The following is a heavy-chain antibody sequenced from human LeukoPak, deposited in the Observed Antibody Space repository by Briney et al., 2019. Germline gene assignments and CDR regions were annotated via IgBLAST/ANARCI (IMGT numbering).Heavy chain of an antibody. CDR1: GGSFSGYY. CDR3: ARGKRREIYCSSTSCYRRANRVAFDI. CDR2: INHSGST. V-gene: IGHV4-34*01. J-gene: IGHJ3*02. D-gene: IGHD2-2*01. Sequence: SETLSLTCAVYGGSFSGYYWSWIRQPPGKGLEWIGEINHSGSTNYNPSLKSRVTISVDTSKNQFSLKLSSVTAADTAVYYCARGKRREIYCSSTSCYRRANRVAFDIWGQGTMVTVSS.